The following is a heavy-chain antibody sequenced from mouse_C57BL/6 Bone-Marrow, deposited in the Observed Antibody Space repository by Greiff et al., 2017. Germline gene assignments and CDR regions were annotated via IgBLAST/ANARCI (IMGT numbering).Heavy chain of an antibody. CDR1: GYTFTSYW. Sequence: VQLQQPGAELVKPGASVTLSCKASGYTFTSYWMHWVKQRPGQGLEWIGMIHPNSGSTNYNEKFKSKDTLTVDKSSSTAYMQLSSLTSEDSAVYYCARTNWAHFDYWGQGTTLTVSS. CDR2: IHPNSGST. J-gene: IGHJ2*01. D-gene: IGHD4-1*02. CDR3: ARTNWAHFDY. V-gene: IGHV1-64*01.